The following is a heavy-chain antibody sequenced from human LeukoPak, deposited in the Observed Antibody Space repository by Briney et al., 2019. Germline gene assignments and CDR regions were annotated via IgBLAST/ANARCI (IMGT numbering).Heavy chain of an antibody. CDR2: IYYGGST. J-gene: IGHJ4*02. V-gene: IGHV4-59*11. Sequence: SETLSLTCTVSGGSISGHHWSWIRQPPGKGLEWIGYIYYGGSTTYNPSLESRVTISVDSSKNQFSLSLTSVTAADTAVYYCARGRPITLFGVVDYWGQGTLVTVSS. CDR1: GGSISGHH. D-gene: IGHD3-3*01. CDR3: ARGRPITLFGVVDY.